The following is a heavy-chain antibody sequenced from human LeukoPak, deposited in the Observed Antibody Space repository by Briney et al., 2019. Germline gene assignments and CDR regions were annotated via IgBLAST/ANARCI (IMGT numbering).Heavy chain of an antibody. J-gene: IGHJ4*02. CDR3: ASGLYYSGSGSTRFCY. V-gene: IGHV3-48*02. D-gene: IGHD3-10*01. CDR2: ISSGSSTI. Sequence: PGGSLRLSCAASGFVFSNYSMHWGRQAPGAVLEWDSYISSGSSTIFYADSVKGRFTICRDNAKNTLYLQMYSLRDEDTAVYYCASGLYYSGSGSTRFCYWGQGTLVTVSS. CDR1: GFVFSNYS.